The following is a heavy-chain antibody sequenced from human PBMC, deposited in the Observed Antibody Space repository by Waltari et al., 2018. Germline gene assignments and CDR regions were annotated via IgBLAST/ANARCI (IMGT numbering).Heavy chain of an antibody. D-gene: IGHD3-10*01. V-gene: IGHV4-38-2*02. Sequence: QVQLQESGPGLVKPSETLSLTCTVSGYSISSGYSWGWIRQPPGKGLEWIGSIYHSGNTYYNPCSKSRVTISVDTSKNQFSLNRSSVTAADTAVFYCARLGGSRAFDVWGQGTMVTVSP. J-gene: IGHJ3*01. CDR3: ARLGGSRAFDV. CDR1: GYSISSGYS. CDR2: IYHSGNT.